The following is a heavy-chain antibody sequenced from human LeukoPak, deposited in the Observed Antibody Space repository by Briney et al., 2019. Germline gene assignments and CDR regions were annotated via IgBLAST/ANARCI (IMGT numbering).Heavy chain of an antibody. V-gene: IGHV3-30*03. CDR2: ISYDGSKE. CDR1: GFTFRSYG. Sequence: GSLRLSCAASGFTFRSYGMHWVRQAPGKGLEWVAVISYDGSKEHYGDSVKGRFSISRDNSKNTLYLQMNSLRAEDTAVYYCARDHPAVGGSTGYFQHWGQGTLVTVSS. J-gene: IGHJ1*01. CDR3: ARDHPAVGGSTGYFQH. D-gene: IGHD2-2*01.